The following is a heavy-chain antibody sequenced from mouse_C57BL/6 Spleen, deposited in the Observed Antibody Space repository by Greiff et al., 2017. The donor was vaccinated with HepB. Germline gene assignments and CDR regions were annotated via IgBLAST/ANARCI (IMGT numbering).Heavy chain of an antibody. D-gene: IGHD2-4*01. CDR1: GFTFSSYA. V-gene: IGHV5-4*01. CDR3: ARGVIYYDYAWFAD. CDR2: ISDGGSYT. J-gene: IGHJ3*01. Sequence: EVQGVESGGGLVKPGGSLKLSCAASGFTFSSYAMSWVRQTPEKRLEWVATISDGGSYTYYPDNVKGRFTISRDNAKNNLYLQMSHLKSEDTAMYYWARGVIYYDYAWFADWGQGTLVTVSA.